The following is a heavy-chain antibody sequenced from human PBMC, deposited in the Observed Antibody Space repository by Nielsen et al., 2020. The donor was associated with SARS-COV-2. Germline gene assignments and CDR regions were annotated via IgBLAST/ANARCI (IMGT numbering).Heavy chain of an antibody. CDR1: GFTFSSYA. J-gene: IGHJ3*02. V-gene: IGHV3-23*01. CDR2: ISGSGGST. CDR3: AKDDVVRGDAYDI. D-gene: IGHD3-10*01. Sequence: GESLRLSCAASGFTFSSYAMSWVRQAPGKGLEWVSAISGSGGSTYYADSVKGRFTISRDNSKNTLYLQMNSLRAEDTAVYYCAKDDVVRGDAYDIWGQGTVVTVSS.